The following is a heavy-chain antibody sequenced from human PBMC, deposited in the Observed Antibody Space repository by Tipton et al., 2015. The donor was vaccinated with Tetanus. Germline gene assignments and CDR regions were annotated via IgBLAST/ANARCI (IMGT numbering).Heavy chain of an antibody. V-gene: IGHV4-59*01. D-gene: IGHD3/OR15-3a*01. J-gene: IGHJ3*01. CDR3: ARRIQVFGPAILDAFDL. CDR1: GGSISGYY. Sequence: GLEKPSETLSLTCTVAGGSISGYYWTWIRQPPGKGLEWIGYIYDNGTTSYSTSLKSRVIISVDKSKNQLSLKLGSVTAEDTAIYYCARRIQVFGPAILDAFDLWAQGTMVIVSS. CDR2: IYDNGTT.